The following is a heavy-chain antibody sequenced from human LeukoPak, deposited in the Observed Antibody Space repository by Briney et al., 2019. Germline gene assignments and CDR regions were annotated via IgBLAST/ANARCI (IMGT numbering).Heavy chain of an antibody. Sequence: PSETLSLTCTVSGGSISSGGYSWYWIRQHPGKGLEWIGYTYYSGSTYYNPSLKSRVAISIDTSKNQFSLKLSSVTAADTAVYYCASSTFSSSSRRGYNWFDPWGQGTLVTVSS. J-gene: IGHJ5*02. V-gene: IGHV4-31*03. CDR3: ASSTFSSSSRRGYNWFDP. D-gene: IGHD6-6*01. CDR2: TYYSGST. CDR1: GGSISSGGYS.